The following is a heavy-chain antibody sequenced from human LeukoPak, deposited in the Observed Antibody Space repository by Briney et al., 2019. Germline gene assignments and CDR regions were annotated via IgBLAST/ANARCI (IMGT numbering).Heavy chain of an antibody. D-gene: IGHD2-15*01. CDR3: AKVRVGTAHFDY. V-gene: IGHV3-30*18. CDR1: GLTFSNYG. Sequence: GGSLRLSCAASGLTFSNYGMHWVRQAPGKGLEWVVVISHDGSNNNYADSVKGRFTISRDNSKNTLYLQMNSQRPEDTAVYYCAKVRVGTAHFDYWGQGTLVTASS. CDR2: ISHDGSNN. J-gene: IGHJ4*02.